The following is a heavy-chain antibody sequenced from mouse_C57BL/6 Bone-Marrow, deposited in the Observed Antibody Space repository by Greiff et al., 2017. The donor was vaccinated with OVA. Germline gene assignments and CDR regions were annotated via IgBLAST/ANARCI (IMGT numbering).Heavy chain of an antibody. D-gene: IGHD3-2*02. J-gene: IGHJ2*01. CDR1: GFTFSSYA. Sequence: EVHLVESGGGLVKPGGSLKLSCAASGFTFSSYAMSWVRQTPEKRLEWVATISDGGSYTYYPDNVKGRFTISRDNAKNNLYLQMSHLKSEDTAMYYCAIDSSGPDYWGQGTTLTVSS. V-gene: IGHV5-4*01. CDR2: ISDGGSYT. CDR3: AIDSSGPDY.